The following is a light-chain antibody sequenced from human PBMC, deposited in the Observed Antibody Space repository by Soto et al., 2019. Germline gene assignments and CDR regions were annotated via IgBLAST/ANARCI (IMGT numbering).Light chain of an antibody. J-gene: IGKJ2*01. CDR2: GAS. CDR1: QGISSY. Sequence: DIQLTQSPSFLSASVGDRVTITCRASQGISSYLAWYHQRPGKAPKLLIYGASTLQSGVPSRFSGSGSGTEFTLIISSLQPEDFATFYCQQLNSYPRTFGQGTKLEIK. V-gene: IGKV1-9*01. CDR3: QQLNSYPRT.